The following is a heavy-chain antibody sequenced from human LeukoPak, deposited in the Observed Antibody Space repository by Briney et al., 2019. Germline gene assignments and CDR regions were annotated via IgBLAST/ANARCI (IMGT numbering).Heavy chain of an antibody. Sequence: GGSLRLSCAASGFAFSSYGIHWVRQARGKGLDWVAFISYDGSNNYYADSVKGRFTISRDNSKNTLYLQMNSLRAEDTAVYYCARYTQTPGDWGQGTLVTVSS. CDR3: ARYTQTPGD. J-gene: IGHJ4*02. V-gene: IGHV3-30*03. D-gene: IGHD7-27*01. CDR1: GFAFSSYG. CDR2: ISYDGSNN.